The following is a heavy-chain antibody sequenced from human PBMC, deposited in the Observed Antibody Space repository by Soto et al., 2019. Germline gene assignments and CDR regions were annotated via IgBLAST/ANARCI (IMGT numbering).Heavy chain of an antibody. CDR2: IYSGGST. CDR1: GFTVSSNY. V-gene: IGHV3-53*04. D-gene: IGHD6-25*01. J-gene: IGHJ3*02. CDR3: ARVFHSSDDAFDI. Sequence: GGSLRLSCAASGFTVSSNYMSWVRQAPGKGLEWVSVIYSGGSTYYADSVKGRFTISRHNSKNTLYLQMNSLRAEDTAVYYCARVFHSSDDAFDIWGQGTMVTVSS.